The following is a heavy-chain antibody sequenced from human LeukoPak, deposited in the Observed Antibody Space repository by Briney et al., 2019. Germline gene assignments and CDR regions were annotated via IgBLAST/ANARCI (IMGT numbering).Heavy chain of an antibody. D-gene: IGHD6-25*01. J-gene: IGHJ4*02. V-gene: IGHV1-18*01. CDR2: ISAQNGNT. CDR3: ARESIGGYGFDY. Sequence: ASVNVSCKSSGYMFTSHGIHWLRQAPGQGLDWMGWISAQNGNTNYMQQFLGRVTMTRDTSASTVYMELRSLKSDDTAVYYCARESIGGYGFDYWGQGTPVTVAS. CDR1: GYMFTSHG.